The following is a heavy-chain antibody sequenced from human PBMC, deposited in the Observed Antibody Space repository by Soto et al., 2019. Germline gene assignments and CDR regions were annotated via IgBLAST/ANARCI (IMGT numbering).Heavy chain of an antibody. V-gene: IGHV3-9*01. CDR2: ISWNSGSI. Sequence: SPSLSCSASGFTFVAYAMHWVGPATRKGLEWVSGISWNSGSIGYADSVKGRFTISRDNAKNSLYLQMNSLRAEDTALYYCAKDKTSGSSSGGMDGWGQGTTVTVS. CDR1: GFTFVAYA. J-gene: IGHJ6*02. CDR3: AKDKTSGSSSGGMDG. D-gene: IGHD6-6*01.